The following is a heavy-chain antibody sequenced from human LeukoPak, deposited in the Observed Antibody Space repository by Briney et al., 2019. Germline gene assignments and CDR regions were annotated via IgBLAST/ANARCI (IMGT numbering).Heavy chain of an antibody. CDR3: ARLYYSYGIMDFDY. Sequence: PSETLSLTCAVSGYSISSGYYWGWIRQPPGKGLEWIGSIYHSGSTYYNASLKSRVTISVDTSKNQFSLKLSSVTAADTAVYYCARLYYSYGIMDFDYWGQGTLVTVSS. CDR2: IYHSGST. J-gene: IGHJ4*02. CDR1: GYSISSGYY. D-gene: IGHD5-18*01. V-gene: IGHV4-38-2*01.